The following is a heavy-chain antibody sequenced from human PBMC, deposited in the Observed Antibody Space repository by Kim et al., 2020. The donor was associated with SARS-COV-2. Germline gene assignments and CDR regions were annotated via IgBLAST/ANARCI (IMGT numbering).Heavy chain of an antibody. D-gene: IGHD2-2*01. V-gene: IGHV3-15*01. J-gene: IGHJ4*02. CDR3: TTVSMR. Sequence: GGSLRLSCAVSGIPFANAWMNWVRQTPGKGLEWIGRIKSKTDGGTADYAAPVKGRFTISRDDSKNTLFLLMSSLKTEDSGVYYCTTVSMRWGKGTLVTVS. CDR2: IKSKTDGGTA. CDR1: GIPFANAW.